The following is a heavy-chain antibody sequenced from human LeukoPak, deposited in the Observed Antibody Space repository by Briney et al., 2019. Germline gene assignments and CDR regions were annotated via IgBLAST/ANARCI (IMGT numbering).Heavy chain of an antibody. J-gene: IGHJ6*04. Sequence: SETLSLTCAVYGGSFSGYYWSWIRQPPGKGLEWIGEINHSGSTNYNPSLKSRVTISVDTSKNQFSLKLSSVTAADTAVYYCARPGYCSSTSWSDGMDVWGKGTTVTVSS. D-gene: IGHD2-2*01. V-gene: IGHV4-34*01. CDR1: GGSFSGYY. CDR2: INHSGST. CDR3: ARPGYCSSTSWSDGMDV.